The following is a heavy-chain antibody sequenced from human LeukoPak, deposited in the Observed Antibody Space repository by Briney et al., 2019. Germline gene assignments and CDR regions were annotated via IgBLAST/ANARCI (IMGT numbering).Heavy chain of an antibody. D-gene: IGHD2-2*01. CDR2: IIPIFGTA. V-gene: IGHV1-69*13. CDR3: VTLNIVVVPAAKKGDY. CDR1: GGTFSSYA. J-gene: IGHJ4*02. Sequence: ASVKVSCKASGGTFSSYAISWVRQAPGQGLEWMGGIIPIFGTANYAQKFQGRVTITADESTSTAYMELSSLRSEDTAVYYCVTLNIVVVPAAKKGDYWGQGTLVTVSS.